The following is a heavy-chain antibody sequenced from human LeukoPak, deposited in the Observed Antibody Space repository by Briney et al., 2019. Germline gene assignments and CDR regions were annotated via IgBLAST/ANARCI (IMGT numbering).Heavy chain of an antibody. V-gene: IGHV3-48*01. Sequence: GGSLRLSCAASGFTFSSYSMTWVRQAPGKGLEWVSYISSSSSTIYYADSVKGRFTISRDNAKNSLYLQMNSLRAEDTAVYYCARVSGILGYWGQGTLVTVSS. CDR3: ARVSGILGY. J-gene: IGHJ4*02. CDR2: ISSSSSTI. CDR1: GFTFSSYS. D-gene: IGHD2-15*01.